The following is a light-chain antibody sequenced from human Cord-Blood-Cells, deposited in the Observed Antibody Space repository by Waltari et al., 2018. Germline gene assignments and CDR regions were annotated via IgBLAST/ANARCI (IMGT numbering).Light chain of an antibody. J-gene: IGLJ2*01. CDR2: DVS. CDR1: SSDVGGYNY. V-gene: IGLV2-14*01. CDR3: SSYTSCSTVV. Sequence: QSALTQPASVSGSPGQSITISCTGTSSDVGGYNYVSWYQQHPGKAPKLMIYDVSKRPAGVSHRFSGSKSGNTASLTISGLQAEDEADYYCSSYTSCSTVVFGGGTKLTVL.